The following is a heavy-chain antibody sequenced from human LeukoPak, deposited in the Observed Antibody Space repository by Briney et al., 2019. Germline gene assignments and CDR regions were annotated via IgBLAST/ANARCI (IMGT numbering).Heavy chain of an antibody. Sequence: ASVKVSCKVSGYTLTELSMHWVRRAPGKGLEWRGGFDPEDGETIYAQKFQGRVTMTEDTSTDTAYMELSSLRSEDTAVYYCATDGGGYCSSTSCYLRWGQGTLVTVSS. J-gene: IGHJ4*02. V-gene: IGHV1-24*01. D-gene: IGHD2-2*01. CDR1: GYTLTELS. CDR3: ATDGGGYCSSTSCYLR. CDR2: FDPEDGET.